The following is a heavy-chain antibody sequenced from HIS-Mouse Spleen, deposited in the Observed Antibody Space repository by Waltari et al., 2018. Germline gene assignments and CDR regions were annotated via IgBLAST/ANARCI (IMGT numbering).Heavy chain of an antibody. CDR3: ARDFRRGNHPEAFDI. CDR1: GGSISSSSYY. CDR2: SYYSGST. D-gene: IGHD4-4*01. Sequence: QLQLQESGPGLVKPSETLSLTCTVSGGSISSSSYYWGWIRQPPGKGLEWSGSSYYSGSTYYNPSLKSRVTISVDTSKNQFSLKLSSVTAADMAVYYCARDFRRGNHPEAFDIWGQGTMVTVSS. V-gene: IGHV4-39*07. J-gene: IGHJ3*02.